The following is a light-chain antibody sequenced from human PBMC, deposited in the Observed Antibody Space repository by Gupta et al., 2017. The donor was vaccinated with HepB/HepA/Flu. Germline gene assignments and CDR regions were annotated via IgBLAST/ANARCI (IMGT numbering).Light chain of an antibody. CDR1: QEISNY. CDR3: QQYDNLPLT. J-gene: IGKJ4*01. CDR2: DAS. V-gene: IGKV1-33*01. Sequence: DIQMTQSPSSLSASVGDRVTITCQASQEISNYLNWYQQKPGKAPKLLIYDASKVETGVPSRFSGSGSGTDFTFTISSLQPEDFATYYCQQYDNLPLTFGGGTKVEIK.